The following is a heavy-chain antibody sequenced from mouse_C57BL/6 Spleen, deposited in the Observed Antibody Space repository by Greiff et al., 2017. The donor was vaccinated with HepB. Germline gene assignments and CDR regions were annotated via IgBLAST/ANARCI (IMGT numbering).Heavy chain of an antibody. CDR3: IAYYYGSSFDY. CDR1: GFNIKDDY. Sequence: LVESGAELVRPGASVKLSCTASGFNIKDDYMHWVKQRPEQGLEWIGWIDPENGDTEYASKFQGKATITADTSSNTAYLQLSSLTSEDTAVYYCIAYYYGSSFDYWGQGTTLTVSS. V-gene: IGHV14-4*01. CDR2: IDPENGDT. D-gene: IGHD1-1*01. J-gene: IGHJ2*01.